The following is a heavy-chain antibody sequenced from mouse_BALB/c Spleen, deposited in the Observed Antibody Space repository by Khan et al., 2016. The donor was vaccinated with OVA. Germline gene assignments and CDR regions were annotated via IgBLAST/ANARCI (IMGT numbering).Heavy chain of an antibody. Sequence: MQLEASGAELVKPGASVRLSCTASGFNIKDTYMHWVKQRPEQGLEWIGRIAPANGNTKYDPKFQDKATITSDASSNTSYLQLSSLPSEDTAVLDCAHTSYDPRGFEDWGAGTKVTVAS. CDR3: AHTSYDPRGFED. CDR1: GFNIKDTY. D-gene: IGHD2-3*01. V-gene: IGHV14-3*02. J-gene: IGHJ1*01. CDR2: IAPANGNT.